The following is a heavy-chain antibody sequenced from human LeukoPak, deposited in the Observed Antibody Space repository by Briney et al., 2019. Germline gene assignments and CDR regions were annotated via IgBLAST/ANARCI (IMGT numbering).Heavy chain of an antibody. CDR2: IKQDGSEK. CDR1: GFSFTTYW. J-gene: IGHJ4*02. D-gene: IGHD2-2*01. CDR3: ARDQIGVVPAAKDY. Sequence: GGSLRLSCAASGFSFTTYWMSWVRQAPGQGLEWVANIKQDGSEKYYVDSVKGRFTISRDNAKNSLYLQMNSLRVEDTAVYYCARDQIGVVPAAKDYWGQGTLVTVSS. V-gene: IGHV3-7*01.